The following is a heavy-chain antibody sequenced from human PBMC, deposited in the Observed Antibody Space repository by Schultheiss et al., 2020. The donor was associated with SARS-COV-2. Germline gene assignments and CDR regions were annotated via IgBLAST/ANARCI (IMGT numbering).Heavy chain of an antibody. J-gene: IGHJ6*02. D-gene: IGHD3-22*01. Sequence: GGSLRLSCAASGFTFSSYSMNWVRQAPGKGLEWVSAISGSGGSTYYADSVKGRFTISRDNSKNTLYLQMNSLRAEDTAVYYCAKDLRDYDSSGYYYGYGMDVWGQGTTVTVSS. CDR2: ISGSGGST. CDR1: GFTFSSYS. V-gene: IGHV3-23*01. CDR3: AKDLRDYDSSGYYYGYGMDV.